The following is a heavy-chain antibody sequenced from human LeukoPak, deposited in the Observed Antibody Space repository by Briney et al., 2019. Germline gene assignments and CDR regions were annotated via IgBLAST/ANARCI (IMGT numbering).Heavy chain of an antibody. Sequence: SEALSLTCPVSGGSISSYYWSWIRQPPGKGLEWIGYIYYSGSTNYNPSLKSRVTISVDTSKNQFSLKLSSVTAADTAVYYCARETLRDYDFWSGYYPDAFDIWGQGTMVTVSS. V-gene: IGHV4-59*01. CDR3: ARETLRDYDFWSGYYPDAFDI. D-gene: IGHD3-3*01. CDR1: GGSISSYY. J-gene: IGHJ3*02. CDR2: IYYSGST.